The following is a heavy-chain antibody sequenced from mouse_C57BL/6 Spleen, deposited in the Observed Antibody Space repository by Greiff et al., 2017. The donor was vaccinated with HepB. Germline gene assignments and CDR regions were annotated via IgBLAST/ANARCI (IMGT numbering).Heavy chain of an antibody. CDR2: ISDGGSYT. V-gene: IGHV5-4*01. D-gene: IGHD1-1*01. Sequence: EVQRVESGGGLVKPGGSLKLSCAASGFTFSSYAMSWVRQTPEKRLEWVATISDGGSYTYYPDNVKGRFTISRDNAKNNLYLQMSHLKSEDTAMYYCAREGGSIPYYFDYWGQGTTLTVSS. CDR3: AREGGSIPYYFDY. CDR1: GFTFSSYA. J-gene: IGHJ2*01.